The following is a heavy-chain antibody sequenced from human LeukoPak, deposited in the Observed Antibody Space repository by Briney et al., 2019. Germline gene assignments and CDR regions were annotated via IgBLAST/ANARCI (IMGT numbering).Heavy chain of an antibody. CDR2: IYSGGST. Sequence: GGSLRLSCAASGFTVSSNYMNWVRQAPGKGLEWVSVIYSGGSTYYGDSVKGRFTTSRDNSKNTLYLQMKSLRAEYTAMYYWASSRYCSGGSCYFDYWGQGTLVTVSS. J-gene: IGHJ4*02. D-gene: IGHD2-15*01. CDR1: GFTVSSNY. V-gene: IGHV3-53*01. CDR3: ASSRYCSGGSCYFDY.